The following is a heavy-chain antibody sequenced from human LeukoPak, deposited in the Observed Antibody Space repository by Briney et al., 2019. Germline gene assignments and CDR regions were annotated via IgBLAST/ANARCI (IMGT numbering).Heavy chain of an antibody. V-gene: IGHV3-23*01. CDR3: AKVHRQLFDY. CDR2: ISGSGGST. Sequence: GGSLRLSCAASGFTFSSYAMSWVRQAQGKGMERVSAISGSGGSTYYADSVKGRFTISGDNPKNTLYLQMNSLRAEDTAVYYCAKVHRQLFDYWGQGTLVTVSS. CDR1: GFTFSSYA. D-gene: IGHD1-1*01. J-gene: IGHJ4*02.